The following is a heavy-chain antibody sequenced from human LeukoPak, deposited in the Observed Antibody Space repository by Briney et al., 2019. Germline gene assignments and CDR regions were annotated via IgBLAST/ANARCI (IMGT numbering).Heavy chain of an antibody. Sequence: ASVKVSCKASGYTFAGYYMHWVRQAPGQGLEWMGRINPNSGGTNYAQKFQGRVTMTRDTSISTAYMELSRLRSDDTAVYYCAILSITGTSDYWGQGTLVTVSS. V-gene: IGHV1-2*06. CDR1: GYTFAGYY. CDR2: INPNSGGT. CDR3: AILSITGTSDY. J-gene: IGHJ4*02. D-gene: IGHD1-20*01.